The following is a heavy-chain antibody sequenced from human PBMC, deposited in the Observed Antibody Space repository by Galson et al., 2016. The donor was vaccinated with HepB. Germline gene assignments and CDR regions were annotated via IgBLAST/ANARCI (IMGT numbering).Heavy chain of an antibody. Sequence: QSGAEVKKPGESLRISCKVSGYSFTSYCISWVRQMPGKGLEWMGRIDPSDSYTNYSPSFQGHVTISADKSISTAYVQWSSLRASDTAIYYCARHATYYYGSGSDYYFDYWGRGTRRTVSS. CDR2: IDPSDSYT. J-gene: IGHJ4*02. D-gene: IGHD3-10*01. V-gene: IGHV5-10-1*01. CDR3: ARHATYYYGSGSDYYFDY. CDR1: GYSFTSYC.